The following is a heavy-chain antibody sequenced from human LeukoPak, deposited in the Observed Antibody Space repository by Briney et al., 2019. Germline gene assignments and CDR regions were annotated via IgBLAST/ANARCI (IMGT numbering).Heavy chain of an antibody. CDR3: AKEFTYYDFWSGYYLNYYYMDV. J-gene: IGHJ6*03. CDR2: ISYDGSNK. D-gene: IGHD3-3*01. V-gene: IGHV3-30*18. Sequence: PGGSLRLSCAASGFTFSSYGMHWVRQAPGKGLEWVAVISYDGSNKYYADSVKGRFTISRDNSKNTLYLQMNSLRAEDTAVYYCAKEFTYYDFWSGYYLNYYYMDVWGKGTTVTVSS. CDR1: GFTFSSYG.